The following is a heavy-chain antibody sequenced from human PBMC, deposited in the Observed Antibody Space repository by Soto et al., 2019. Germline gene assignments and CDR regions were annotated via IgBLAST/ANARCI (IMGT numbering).Heavy chain of an antibody. Sequence: QLQLQESGPGLVKPSETLSLTCTVSGGSISSSSYYWGWIRQPPGKGLEWIGSIYYSGSTYYNPSLKSRVTISVDTSKNQFSLKLSSVTAADTAVYYCARTGFIAARPINRFAHWYFDLWGRGTLVTVSS. CDR2: IYYSGST. V-gene: IGHV4-39*01. J-gene: IGHJ2*01. D-gene: IGHD6-6*01. CDR3: ARTGFIAARPINRFAHWYFDL. CDR1: GGSISSSSYY.